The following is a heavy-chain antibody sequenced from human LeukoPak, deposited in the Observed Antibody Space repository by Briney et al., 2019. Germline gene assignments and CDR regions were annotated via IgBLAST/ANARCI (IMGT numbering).Heavy chain of an antibody. CDR1: GGSISSGGYY. CDR3: ARVRLDYYDSSGYPRGYYYYGMDV. Sequence: PSETLSLTCSVSGGSISSGGYYWSWIRQHPGKGLEWIGYIYYSGSTYYNPSLKSRVTISVDTSKNQFSLKLSSVTAADTAVYYCARVRLDYYDSSGYPRGYYYYGMDVWGQGTTVTVSS. V-gene: IGHV4-31*03. D-gene: IGHD3-22*01. J-gene: IGHJ6*02. CDR2: IYYSGST.